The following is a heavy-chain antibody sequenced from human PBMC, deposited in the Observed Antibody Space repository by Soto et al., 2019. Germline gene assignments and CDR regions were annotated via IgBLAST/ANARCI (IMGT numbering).Heavy chain of an antibody. Sequence: EAQLVESGGGLVKPGGSLRLSCAASGFTFSNAWMSWVRQAPGKGLEWVGRIKDKSDGGTTDYAAPVKGRFTISRDDSKNTLYLQMNSLKTADTAVYYCTTNTQPRYWGQGTLVTVSS. D-gene: IGHD2-2*01. CDR1: GFTFSNAW. V-gene: IGHV3-15*01. CDR3: TTNTQPRY. J-gene: IGHJ4*02. CDR2: IKDKSDGGTT.